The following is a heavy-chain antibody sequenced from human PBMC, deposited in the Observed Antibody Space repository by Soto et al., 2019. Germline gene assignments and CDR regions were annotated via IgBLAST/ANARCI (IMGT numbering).Heavy chain of an antibody. Sequence: PGESLKISCKGSGYSFTSYWISWVRQMPGKGLEWMGRIDPSDSYTNYSPSFQGHVTISADKSISTAYLQWSSLKASDTAMYYCAREKGGIAVAGTYYYGMDVWGQGTTVTVSS. D-gene: IGHD6-19*01. J-gene: IGHJ6*02. V-gene: IGHV5-10-1*01. CDR1: GYSFTSYW. CDR2: IDPSDSYT. CDR3: AREKGGIAVAGTYYYGMDV.